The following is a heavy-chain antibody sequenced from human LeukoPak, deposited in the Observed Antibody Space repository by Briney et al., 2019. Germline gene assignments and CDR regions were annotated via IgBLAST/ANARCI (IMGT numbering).Heavy chain of an antibody. J-gene: IGHJ4*02. CDR2: INDDGSEK. CDR1: GFTLGSYW. V-gene: IGHV3-7*03. Sequence: GGSLRLSCAASGFTLGSYWMSWVRQAPGKGLEWVANINDDGSEKNYVDSVKGRFTISRDNAKNSLYLQMNSLRAEDTAVYYGARAKVTNDYWGQGTLVTVSS. D-gene: IGHD4-17*01. CDR3: ARAKVTNDY.